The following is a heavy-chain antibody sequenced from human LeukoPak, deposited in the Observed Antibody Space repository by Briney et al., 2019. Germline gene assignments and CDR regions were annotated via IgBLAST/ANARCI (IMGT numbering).Heavy chain of an antibody. J-gene: IGHJ4*02. CDR2: IRSSTSNI. D-gene: IGHD3-3*02. Sequence: GGSLRLSCTASGFSFSDYSMNWVRQAPGKGLEWVSYIRSSTSNIFYAESVKGRFTVSRDNAKNSLYLHMNSLRAKDTAVYYCARDRWHYGSGSGFFDYWGQGTLVTVSS. CDR3: ARDRWHYGSGSGFFDY. V-gene: IGHV3-48*01. CDR1: GFSFSDYS.